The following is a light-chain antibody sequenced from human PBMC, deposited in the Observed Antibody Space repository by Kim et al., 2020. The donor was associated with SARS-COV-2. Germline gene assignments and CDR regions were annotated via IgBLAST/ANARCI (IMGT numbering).Light chain of an antibody. J-gene: IGKJ1*01. Sequence: SPGERATLTCTASQSVSSSYLAWYQQKPGQAPRLLIYGASSRATGIPDRFSGSGSGTDFSLTISRLEPEDFAVYYCQQYGSSLRTFGQGTKVDIK. V-gene: IGKV3-20*01. CDR3: QQYGSSLRT. CDR1: QSVSSSY. CDR2: GAS.